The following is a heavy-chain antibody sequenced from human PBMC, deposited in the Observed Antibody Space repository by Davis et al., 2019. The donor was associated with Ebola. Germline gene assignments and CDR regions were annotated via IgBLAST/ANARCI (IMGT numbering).Heavy chain of an antibody. CDR1: GGSFSGYY. J-gene: IGHJ5*02. D-gene: IGHD2-15*01. CDR2: INHSGST. CDR3: ARGHYCSGGSCYSSDWFDP. Sequence: SETLSLTCAVYGGSFSGYYWSWIRQPPGKGLEWIGEINHSGSTNYNPSLKSRVTISVDTSKNQFSLKLSSVTAADTAVYYCARGHYCSGGSCYSSDWFDPWGQGTLVTVSS. V-gene: IGHV4-34*01.